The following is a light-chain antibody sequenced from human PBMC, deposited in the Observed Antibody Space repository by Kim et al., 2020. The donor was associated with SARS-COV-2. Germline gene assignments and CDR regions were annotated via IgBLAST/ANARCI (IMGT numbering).Light chain of an antibody. J-gene: IGKJ2*01. Sequence: SASMGDRVTISCQASQHVGIYLNWYQQKPGEPPKLLIYDTSHLKSGVPSRFSGSGSGTEFSLIITSLQPEDIGTYFCQHYNNVRYTFGPGTKLEI. CDR3: QHYNNVRYT. CDR1: QHVGIY. V-gene: IGKV1-33*01. CDR2: DTS.